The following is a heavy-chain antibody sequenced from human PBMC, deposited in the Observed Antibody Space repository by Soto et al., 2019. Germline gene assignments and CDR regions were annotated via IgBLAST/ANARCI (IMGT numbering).Heavy chain of an antibody. CDR1: GSNYW. Sequence: PGESLKISCKGSGSNYWIGWVRQMPGKGLEWMGVIYPDDSDTRYSPSFQGQVTISADKSTNTAYLQWSSLKASDTAMYYCARHQRDDTSGRWLDPWGQGTLVTVSS. D-gene: IGHD1-26*01. CDR2: IYPDDSDT. CDR3: ARHQRDDTSGRWLDP. J-gene: IGHJ5*02. V-gene: IGHV5-51*01.